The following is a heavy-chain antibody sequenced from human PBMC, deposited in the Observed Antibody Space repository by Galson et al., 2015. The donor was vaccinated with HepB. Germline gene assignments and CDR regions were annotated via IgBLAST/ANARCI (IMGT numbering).Heavy chain of an antibody. J-gene: IGHJ3*02. V-gene: IGHV3-15*07. CDR2: IKSKTDGGTT. D-gene: IGHD1-26*01. Sequence: SLRLSCAASGFTFSNAWMNWVRQAPGKGLEWVGRIKSKTDGGTTDYAAPVKGRSTISRDDSKNTLYLQMNSLKTEDTAVYYCTTDIVGATLLDAFDIWGQGTMVTVSS. CDR3: TTDIVGATLLDAFDI. CDR1: GFTFSNAW.